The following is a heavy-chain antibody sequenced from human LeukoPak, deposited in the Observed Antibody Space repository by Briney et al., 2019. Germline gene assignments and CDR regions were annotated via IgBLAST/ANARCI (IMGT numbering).Heavy chain of an antibody. J-gene: IGHJ4*02. CDR1: GGSISSYY. Sequence: SETLSLTCTVSGGSISSYYWSWIRQPAGKGLEWIGRIYTSGSTNYNPSLKSRVTISVDKPKNQFSLKLSSVTAADTAVYYCARDREVGNSWGPFDYWGQGTLVTVSS. CDR3: ARDREVGNSWGPFDY. V-gene: IGHV4-4*07. D-gene: IGHD6-13*01. CDR2: IYTSGST.